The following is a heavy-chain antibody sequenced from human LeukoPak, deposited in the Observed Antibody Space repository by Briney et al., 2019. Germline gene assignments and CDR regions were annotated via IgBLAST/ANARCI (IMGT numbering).Heavy chain of an antibody. J-gene: IGHJ4*02. CDR3: AIESGGQFDY. CDR2: ISAYNGNT. V-gene: IGHV1-18*01. D-gene: IGHD3-10*01. CDR1: GYTFTSYG. Sequence: ASVKVSCKASGYTFTSYGISWVRQAPGQGLEWMGWISAYNGNTNYEQKFQGRVTMTTDTSTSTAYMELRSLRSDDTAVYYCAIESGGQFDYWGQGTLVTVSS.